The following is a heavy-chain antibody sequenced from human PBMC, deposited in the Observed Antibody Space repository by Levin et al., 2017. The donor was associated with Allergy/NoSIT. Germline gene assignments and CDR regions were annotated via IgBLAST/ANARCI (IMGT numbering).Heavy chain of an antibody. CDR2: IHHSGRA. CDR1: GDSISRDNLY. CDR3: ARDECAWFGECYGMDV. D-gene: IGHD3-10*01. J-gene: IGHJ6*02. Sequence: SETLSLTCTVSGDSISRDNLYWSWIRHRPGKGLDWIGFIHHSGRAYYNPALKSRLTMSLDTSKSQFSLKMTSVTAADTAVYYCARDECAWFGECYGMDVWCQGTTVIVSS. V-gene: IGHV4-31*03.